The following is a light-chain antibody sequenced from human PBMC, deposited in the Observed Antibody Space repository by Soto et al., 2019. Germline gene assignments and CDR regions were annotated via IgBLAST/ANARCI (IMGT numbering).Light chain of an antibody. CDR1: QSISRW. J-gene: IGKJ1*01. CDR3: QQYNRYSTWT. Sequence: DLQMTQSPSTLSASVGDRVTIACRASQSISRWLAWYQQKPGKAPKVLIWDASSLQRGVPSRFSGSGSGTEFTLTISSLQPDDFATYYCQQYNRYSTWTFGLGTKVEIK. CDR2: DAS. V-gene: IGKV1-5*01.